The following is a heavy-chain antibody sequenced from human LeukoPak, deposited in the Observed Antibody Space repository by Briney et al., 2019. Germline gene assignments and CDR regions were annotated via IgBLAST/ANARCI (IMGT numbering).Heavy chain of an antibody. CDR2: IYSAGST. V-gene: IGHV3-66*01. J-gene: IGHJ4*02. Sequence: ESLRLSCAASGFTVSTNYVSWVRQAPGKGLEWVSLIYSAGSTYYADSVKGRFTISRDNSKNTLYLQMNSLRVEDTAVYYCARNPYSSAWYADWGQGTLVTVSS. CDR3: ARNPYSSAWYAD. CDR1: GFTVSTNY. D-gene: IGHD6-19*01.